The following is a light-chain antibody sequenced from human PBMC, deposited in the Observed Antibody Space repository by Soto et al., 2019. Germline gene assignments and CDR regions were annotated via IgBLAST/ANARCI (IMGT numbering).Light chain of an antibody. V-gene: IGLV4-69*01. CDR2: LNSDGTH. CDR1: SGHSSYA. Sequence: QSVLTQSPSASASLGASVKLTCTLSSGHSSYAIAWHQQQPEKGPRYLMKLNSDGTHSKGDGIPDRFSGSSSGAERYLTIPSLQSEDEADYYCQTWGTGVFGGGTKLTVL. CDR3: QTWGTGV. J-gene: IGLJ3*02.